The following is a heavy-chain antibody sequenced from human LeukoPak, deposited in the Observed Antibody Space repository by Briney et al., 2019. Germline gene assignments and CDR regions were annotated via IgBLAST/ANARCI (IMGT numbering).Heavy chain of an antibody. CDR2: IYISGST. J-gene: IGHJ6*03. Sequence: SETLSLTCTVSGGSISSYSWSWIRQPAGKGLEWIGRIYISGSTNYNPFLKSRVTMSVDTSKNQFSLKLSSVTAADTAMYYCAGSSAKYYYYMDVWGRGTTVTVSS. CDR3: AGSSAKYYYYMDV. CDR1: GGSISSYS. V-gene: IGHV4-4*07. D-gene: IGHD6-6*01.